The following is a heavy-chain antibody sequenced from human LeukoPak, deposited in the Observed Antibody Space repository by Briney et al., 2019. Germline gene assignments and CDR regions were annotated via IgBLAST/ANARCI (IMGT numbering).Heavy chain of an antibody. D-gene: IGHD1-7*01. CDR3: VSLNYDSPQYYFDY. CDR1: GFTFSSYW. CDR2: IKTDGSST. J-gene: IGHJ4*02. Sequence: PGGSLRLSCAASGFTFSSYWMYWVRQPPGKGLVWVSRIKTDGSSTTYADSVKGRFTISRDNAKNTLYLQMNSLRAEDTAVYYCVSLNYDSPQYYFDYWGQGTLVTVSS. V-gene: IGHV3-74*03.